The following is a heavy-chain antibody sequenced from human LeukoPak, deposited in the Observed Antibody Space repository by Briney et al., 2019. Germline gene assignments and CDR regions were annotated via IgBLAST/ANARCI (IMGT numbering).Heavy chain of an antibody. CDR1: GGSFSGYY. D-gene: IGHD4-17*01. CDR2: INHSGST. J-gene: IGHJ4*02. Sequence: SETLSLTCAVYGGSFSGYYWSWIRQPPGKGLEWIGEINHSGSTNYNPSLKSRVTISVGTSKNQFSLKLSSVTAADTAVYYCARGTMTTVTYYFDYWGQGTLVTVSS. V-gene: IGHV4-34*01. CDR3: ARGTMTTVTYYFDY.